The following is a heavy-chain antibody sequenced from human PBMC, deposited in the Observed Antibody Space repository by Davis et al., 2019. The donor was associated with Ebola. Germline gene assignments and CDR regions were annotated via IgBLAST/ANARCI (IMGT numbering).Heavy chain of an antibody. CDR3: ARANTVTRENSFDY. D-gene: IGHD4-17*01. Sequence: ASVKVSCKASGYTFTSYGISWVRQAPGQGLEWMGWISAYNGNTNYAQKLQGRVTMTSDTSTSTAYMELRSLRSDDTAVYYCARANTVTRENSFDYWGQGTLVTVSS. J-gene: IGHJ4*02. V-gene: IGHV1-18*01. CDR2: ISAYNGNT. CDR1: GYTFTSYG.